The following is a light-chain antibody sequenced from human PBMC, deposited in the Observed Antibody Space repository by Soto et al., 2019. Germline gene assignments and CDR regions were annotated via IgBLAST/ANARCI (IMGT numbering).Light chain of an antibody. CDR3: QQYDGN. V-gene: IGKV1-5*01. Sequence: DIQVTQSPSTLFASVGDRVIITCRASRSISTWLAWYQQKPGGGPKLLIYRASTLQSGVPSRFSGSGSGTEFTLTISGLQPDDFASYYCQQYDGNFGGGTRVEIK. J-gene: IGKJ4*01. CDR2: RAS. CDR1: RSISTW.